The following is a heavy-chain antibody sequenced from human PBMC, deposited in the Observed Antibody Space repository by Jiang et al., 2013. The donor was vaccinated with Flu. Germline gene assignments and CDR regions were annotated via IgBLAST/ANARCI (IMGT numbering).Heavy chain of an antibody. CDR3: ARDQRVRAARPDPAGLRGGSELDL. D-gene: IGHD6-6*01. V-gene: IGHV4-4*02. J-gene: IGHJ2*01. Sequence: GPGLVKPSGTLSLTCAVSGGSISSSNWWSWVRQPPGKGLEWIGEIYHSGGTNYNPSLKSRVTISVDKSKNQFSLKLSSVTAADTAVYYCARDQRVRAARPDPAGLRGGSELDLWGRGTLVTVSS. CDR1: GGSISSSNW. CDR2: IYHSGGT.